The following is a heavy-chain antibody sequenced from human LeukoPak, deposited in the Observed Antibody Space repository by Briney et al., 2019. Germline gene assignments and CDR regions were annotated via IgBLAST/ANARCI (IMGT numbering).Heavy chain of an antibody. CDR3: ARAFRPELRDYLTGPVYYFDY. D-gene: IGHD4-17*01. Sequence: GASVKVSCKASGYTFTSYDINWVRQATGQGLEWMGWMNPNSGNTGYAQKFQGRVTMTRNTSTSTDYMELSSLRSEDTAVYYCARAFRPELRDYLTGPVYYFDYWGQKTLVTVST. J-gene: IGHJ4*02. V-gene: IGHV1-8*01. CDR2: MNPNSGNT. CDR1: GYTFTSYD.